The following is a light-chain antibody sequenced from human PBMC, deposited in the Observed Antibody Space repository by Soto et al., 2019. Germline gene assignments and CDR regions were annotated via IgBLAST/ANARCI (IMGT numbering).Light chain of an antibody. V-gene: IGKV3-11*01. CDR1: QPVSDK. CDR3: QQRSNWPPIT. J-gene: IGKJ5*01. CDR2: DAS. Sequence: EVVMTQSPANLSVSPGVGATLSCWPSQPVSDKLAWYQQKPGQAPRLLIYDASNRATGIPARFSGSGSGTDFTLTISSLEPEDFAVYYCQQRSNWPPITFGQGTRLEI.